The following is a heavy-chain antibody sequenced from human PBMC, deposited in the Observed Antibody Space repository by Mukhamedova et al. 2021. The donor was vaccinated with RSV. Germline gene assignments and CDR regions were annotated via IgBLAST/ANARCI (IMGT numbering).Heavy chain of an antibody. CDR3: ARERGGGYDGYCSGGSCPGYFDL. V-gene: IGHV5-51*01. D-gene: IGHD2-15*01. J-gene: IGHJ2*01. CDR2: IYPGDSDT. Sequence: EWMGIIYPGDSDTRYSPSFQGQVTISADKSISTAYLQWSSLRASDTAMYYCARERGGGYDGYCSGGSCPGYFDLWGRGTLVTGSS.